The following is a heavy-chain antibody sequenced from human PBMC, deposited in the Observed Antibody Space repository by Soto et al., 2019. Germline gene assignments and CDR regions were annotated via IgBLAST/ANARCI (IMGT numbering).Heavy chain of an antibody. CDR3: ANLPWARQLVRGY. CDR2: ISGSGGST. D-gene: IGHD6-13*01. V-gene: IGHV3-23*01. J-gene: IGHJ4*02. CDR1: GFTFSSYA. Sequence: HPGGSLRLSCAASGFTFSSYAMSWVRQAPGKGLEWVSAISGSGGSTYYADSVKGRFTISRDNSKNTLYLQMNSLRAEDTAVYYCANLPWARQLVRGYWGQGTLVTVSS.